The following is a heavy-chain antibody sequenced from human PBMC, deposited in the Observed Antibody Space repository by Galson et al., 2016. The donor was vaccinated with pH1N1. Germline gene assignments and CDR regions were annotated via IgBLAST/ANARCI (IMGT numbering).Heavy chain of an antibody. CDR2: VYSGGNT. Sequence: SLRLSCAASGFTVSSNYMSWVRQAPGKGLEWVSIVYSGGNTYYADSVKGRFTISRDNSNKTPYLQMNRLIAEDTDVYYCARVWSYDFWSGVGDFYFDYWGQGILVTVSS. J-gene: IGHJ4*02. D-gene: IGHD3-3*01. V-gene: IGHV3-53*05. CDR1: GFTVSSNY. CDR3: ARVWSYDFWSGVGDFYFDY.